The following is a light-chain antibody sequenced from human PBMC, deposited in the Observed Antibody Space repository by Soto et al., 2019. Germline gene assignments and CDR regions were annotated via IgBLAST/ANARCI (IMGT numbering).Light chain of an antibody. CDR1: QSVSSY. V-gene: IGKV3-11*01. CDR3: PQRSNLPPT. CDR2: DAS. J-gene: IGKJ5*01. Sequence: IGLTQSPATLSLSPSERVTISWRASQSVSSYLAWYQQQPGQAPRLLIYDASNRATGILARGISGGACADCTRPISSLEHEDVDVDDCPQRSNLPPTFGQGTRLENK.